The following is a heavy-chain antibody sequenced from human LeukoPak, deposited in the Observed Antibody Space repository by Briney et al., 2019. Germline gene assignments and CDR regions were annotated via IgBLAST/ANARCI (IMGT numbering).Heavy chain of an antibody. CDR3: ARGYVS. CDR1: RFTFSNAW. J-gene: IGHJ5*02. CDR2: IYSGGST. D-gene: IGHD3-16*01. V-gene: IGHV3-53*04. Sequence: PGGSLRLSCAASRFTFSNAWMSWVRQAPGKGLEWVSVIYSGGSTYYADSVKGRFTVSRHNSKNTLYLQMNSLRAEDTAVYYCARGYVSWGQGTLVTVSS.